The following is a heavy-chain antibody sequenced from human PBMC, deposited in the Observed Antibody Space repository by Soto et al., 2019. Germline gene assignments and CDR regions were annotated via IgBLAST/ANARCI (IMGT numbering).Heavy chain of an antibody. CDR2: ISYDGSNK. D-gene: IGHD6-13*01. CDR1: GFTFSSYG. J-gene: IGHJ4*02. Sequence: GGSLRLSCAASGFTFSSYGMHWVRQAPGKGLEWVAVISYDGSNKYYADSVKGRFTISRDNSKNTLYLQMNSLRAEDTAVYYCAKDRLGYSSSGTDYWGQGTLVTVSS. V-gene: IGHV3-30*18. CDR3: AKDRLGYSSSGTDY.